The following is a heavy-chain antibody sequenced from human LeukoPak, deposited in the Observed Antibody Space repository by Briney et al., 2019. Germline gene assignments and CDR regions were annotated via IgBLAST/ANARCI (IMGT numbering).Heavy chain of an antibody. D-gene: IGHD3-3*01. J-gene: IGHJ4*02. Sequence: GGSLRLSCAASGFTFSSYAMHWVRQAPGKGLEWVAVISYDGSNKYYADSVKGRFTISRDNSKNTLYLQMNSLRAEDTAVYYCARETDIRGVVGFDYWGQGTLVTVFS. CDR1: GFTFSSYA. CDR2: ISYDGSNK. V-gene: IGHV3-30-3*01. CDR3: ARETDIRGVVGFDY.